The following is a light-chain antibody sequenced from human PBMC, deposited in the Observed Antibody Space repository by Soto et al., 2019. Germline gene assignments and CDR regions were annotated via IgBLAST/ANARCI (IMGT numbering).Light chain of an antibody. J-gene: IGKJ1*01. CDR2: WAS. CDR1: QSVLYSSNNKNY. Sequence: DIVMTQSPDSLAVSLGERATINCKSSQSVLYSSNNKNYLAWYQQKPGQPPKLLIYWASTRESGVPDRFSGSGSGTDFTLTISSLQAEDVAVYYCQQYYSTLRTFDQGTMVEIK. V-gene: IGKV4-1*01. CDR3: QQYYSTLRT.